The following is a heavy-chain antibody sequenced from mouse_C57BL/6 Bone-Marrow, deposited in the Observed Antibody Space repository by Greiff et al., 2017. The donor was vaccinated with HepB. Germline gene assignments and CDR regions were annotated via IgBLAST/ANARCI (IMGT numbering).Heavy chain of an antibody. CDR1: GYTFTSYG. CDR2: IYPRSGNT. CDR3: AFYYSNYYYAMDY. D-gene: IGHD2-5*01. J-gene: IGHJ4*01. V-gene: IGHV1-81*01. Sequence: QVQLQQSGAELARPGASVKLSCKASGYTFTSYGISWVKQRTGQGLEWIGEIYPRSGNTYYNEKFKGKATLTADKSSSTAYMELRSLTSEDAAVYFCAFYYSNYYYAMDYWGQGTSVTVSS.